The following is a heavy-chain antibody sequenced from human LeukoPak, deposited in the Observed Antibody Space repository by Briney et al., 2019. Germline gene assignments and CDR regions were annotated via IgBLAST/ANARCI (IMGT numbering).Heavy chain of an antibody. J-gene: IGHJ4*02. V-gene: IGHV4-38-2*01. CDR1: GYSISSGYY. Sequence: PSQTLSLTCAVSGYSISSGYYWGWIRQPPGKGLEWIGSIYHSGSTYYNPSLKSRVTISVDTSKNQFSLKLSSVTAADRAVYYCARVGSGSYFDYWGQGTLVTVSS. CDR2: IYHSGST. CDR3: ARVGSGSYFDY. D-gene: IGHD1-26*01.